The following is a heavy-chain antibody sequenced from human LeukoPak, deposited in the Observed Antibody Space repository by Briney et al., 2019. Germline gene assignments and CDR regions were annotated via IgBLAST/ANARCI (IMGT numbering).Heavy chain of an antibody. D-gene: IGHD6-13*01. J-gene: IGHJ4*02. CDR2: INHSGST. Sequence: SQTLSLTRAVYGGSFSGYYWSWIRQPPGKGLEWIGEINHSGSTNYNPSLKSRATISVDTSKNQFSLKLSSVTAADTAVYYCARLGIAAAGMDYWGQGTLVTVSS. CDR1: GGSFSGYY. CDR3: ARLGIAAAGMDY. V-gene: IGHV4-34*01.